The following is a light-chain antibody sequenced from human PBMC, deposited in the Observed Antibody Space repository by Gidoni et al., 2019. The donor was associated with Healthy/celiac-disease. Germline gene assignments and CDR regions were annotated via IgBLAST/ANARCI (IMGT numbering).Light chain of an antibody. J-gene: IGKJ2*01. Sequence: AIKLTQSPSSLSASVGDRVTITCRASQGISSALAWYQQKPGKAPKLLIYDASSLESGVPSRFSGSRSGTDFTLTISSLQPEDFATYYCQQFNNYPYTFGQGTKLEIK. CDR2: DAS. CDR1: QGISSA. CDR3: QQFNNYPYT. V-gene: IGKV1D-13*01.